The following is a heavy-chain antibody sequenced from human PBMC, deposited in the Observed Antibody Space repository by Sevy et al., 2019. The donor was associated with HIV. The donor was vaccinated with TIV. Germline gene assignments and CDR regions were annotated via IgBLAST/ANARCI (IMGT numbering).Heavy chain of an antibody. CDR1: GFTFSNYW. CDR2: INQDGCEK. J-gene: IGHJ4*02. Sequence: GGSLRLSCAVSGFTFSNYWMSWVRQAPGKGLECVANINQDGCEKYYLDSVKGRFFVSRDNAKNSLYLKMDSLRAEDTAVDDCAIEHITEAKPDSFDYWGQGTLVTVSS. V-gene: IGHV3-7*01. D-gene: IGHD1-20*01. CDR3: AIEHITEAKPDSFDY.